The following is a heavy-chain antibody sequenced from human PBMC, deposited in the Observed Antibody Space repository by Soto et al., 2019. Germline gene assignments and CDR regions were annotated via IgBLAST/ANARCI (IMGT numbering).Heavy chain of an antibody. J-gene: IGHJ3*01. D-gene: IGHD6-13*01. V-gene: IGHV4-39*01. CDR3: ARGIRTDSSSWYPL. CDR1: GGSISSSSYY. CDR2: IYYSGST. Sequence: VQTSETLSLTCTVSGGSISSSSYYWGWIRQPPGKGLEWIGSIYYSGSTYYNPSLKSRVTIFLDTSKNQFSLKLSSVTAADTVVYYCARGIRTDSSSWYPLWGQGTMVTVSS.